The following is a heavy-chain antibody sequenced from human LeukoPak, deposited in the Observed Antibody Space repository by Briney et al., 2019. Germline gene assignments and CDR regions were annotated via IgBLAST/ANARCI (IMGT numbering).Heavy chain of an antibody. CDR1: GGSISSSSHY. Sequence: SETLSLTCTVSGGSISSSSHYWGWIRQPPGKGLEWIGSIYFSGSTDYNPSLKSRVSISIDTSKNQFSLKLISVTAADTAVYYCARVGVSCSGGNCYLYSGRFGYWGQGTLVTVSS. J-gene: IGHJ4*02. D-gene: IGHD2-15*01. V-gene: IGHV4-39*07. CDR3: ARVGVSCSGGNCYLYSGRFGY. CDR2: IYFSGST.